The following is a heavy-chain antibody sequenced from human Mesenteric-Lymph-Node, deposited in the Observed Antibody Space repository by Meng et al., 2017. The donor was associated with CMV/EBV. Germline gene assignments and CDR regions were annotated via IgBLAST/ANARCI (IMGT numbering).Heavy chain of an antibody. CDR3: AKEGDGYPLHH. D-gene: IGHD5-24*01. Sequence: GGSLRLSCAASGFTFSSHAMHWVRQAPGKGLEWVAVISYDGSNKYYADSVKGRFTISRDNAKNSLYLQMNSLRAEDTALYYCAKEGDGYPLHHWGQGTLVTVSS. CDR1: GFTFSSHA. V-gene: IGHV3-30-3*01. J-gene: IGHJ1*01. CDR2: ISYDGSNK.